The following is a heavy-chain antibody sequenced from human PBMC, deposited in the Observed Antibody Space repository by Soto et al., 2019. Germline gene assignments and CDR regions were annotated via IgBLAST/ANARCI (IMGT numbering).Heavy chain of an antibody. D-gene: IGHD3-10*01. CDR1: GGSISSGGYY. Sequence: SETLSLTCTVSGGSISSGGYYWSWIRQHPGKGLEWIGYIYYSGSTYYNPSLKSRVTISVDTSKNQFSLKLSSVTAADTAVYYCARSRIGAMVRGVIINYFDYWGQGTLVTVSS. CDR2: IYYSGST. CDR3: ARSRIGAMVRGVIINYFDY. V-gene: IGHV4-31*03. J-gene: IGHJ4*02.